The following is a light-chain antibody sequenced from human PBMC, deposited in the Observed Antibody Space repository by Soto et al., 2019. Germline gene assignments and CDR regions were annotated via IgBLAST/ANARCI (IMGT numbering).Light chain of an antibody. V-gene: IGKV1-5*03. J-gene: IGKJ2*01. CDR2: KAS. CDR1: QSISSS. CDR3: QQYNSYPPYT. Sequence: DIQMTQSPSTLSASVGDRVTITCRASQSISSSLAWYQQKPGKAPKLLIYKASSLESGVPSRFSGSGSGTEFTLTISSLQPDDFATYYCQQYNSYPPYTFGQGTKLEIK.